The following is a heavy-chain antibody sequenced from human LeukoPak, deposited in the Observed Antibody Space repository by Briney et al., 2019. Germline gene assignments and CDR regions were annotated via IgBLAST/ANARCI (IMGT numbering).Heavy chain of an antibody. Sequence: SGTLSLTCTVSGASVSRNWWSWVRQPPGKGLEWIGEIHHSGGTNYNPSLKSRVTISVDTSKNQFSLKVTSVTAADTAVYYCARRPDYGDSIRSPGTFDIWGQGTMVTVSS. CDR2: IHHSGGT. D-gene: IGHD4-17*01. CDR1: GASVSRNW. CDR3: ARRPDYGDSIRSPGTFDI. V-gene: IGHV4-4*02. J-gene: IGHJ3*02.